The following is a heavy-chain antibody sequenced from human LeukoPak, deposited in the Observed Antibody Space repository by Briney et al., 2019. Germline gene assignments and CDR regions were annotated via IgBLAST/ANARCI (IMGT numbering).Heavy chain of an antibody. CDR1: GFTVSSSH. J-gene: IGHJ4*02. Sequence: GGSLRLSCAASGFTVSSSHMTWVRQAPGKGLEWVAVISYDGSNKYYADSVKGRFTISRDNSKNTVYLQMNSLKPEDTAVYYCARDLRSGWLLDYWGQGTLVTVSS. V-gene: IGHV3-30-3*01. CDR2: ISYDGSNK. D-gene: IGHD6-19*01. CDR3: ARDLRSGWLLDY.